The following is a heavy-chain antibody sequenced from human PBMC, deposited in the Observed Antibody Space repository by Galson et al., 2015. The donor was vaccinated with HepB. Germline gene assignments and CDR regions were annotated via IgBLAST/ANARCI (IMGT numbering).Heavy chain of an antibody. J-gene: IGHJ3*02. CDR1: GFTFSSYT. CDR2: ISTNGATI. CDR3: ATTKIGRGAYRTFDI. Sequence: SLRLSCAASGFTFSSYTMNWVRQTPGKGLQWVSYISTNGATIHYADSVKGRFTIARDNVKNTMWLQMNSLRAEDTAVYYCATTKIGRGAYRTFDIWGQGTLVTVSS. V-gene: IGHV3-48*04. D-gene: IGHD1-14*01.